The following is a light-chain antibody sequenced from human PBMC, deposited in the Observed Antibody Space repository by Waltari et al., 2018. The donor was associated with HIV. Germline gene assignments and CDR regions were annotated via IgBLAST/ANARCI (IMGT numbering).Light chain of an antibody. J-gene: IGLJ3*02. CDR3: AAWVDSLNGPM. V-gene: IGLV1-44*01. CDR1: SSNIGSNT. Sequence: QSVLTQPPSASGTPGQRVTISCSGSSSNIGSNTVNWYQQLPGTAPKLLIYHNNQRPSGVPDRVSGSKAGTSASLAISGLQSEDEADYYCAAWVDSLNGPMFGGGTRLTVL. CDR2: HNN.